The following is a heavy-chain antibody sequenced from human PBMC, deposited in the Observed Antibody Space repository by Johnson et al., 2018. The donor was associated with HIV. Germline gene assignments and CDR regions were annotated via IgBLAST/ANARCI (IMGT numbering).Heavy chain of an antibody. D-gene: IGHD2-8*01. V-gene: IGHV3-66*02. CDR2: IYSGGST. CDR3: ARGVLAFDI. CDR1: GFIISSYW. J-gene: IGHJ3*02. Sequence: MLLVESGGGLVQPGGSLRLSCAASGFIISSYWMTWVRQAPGKGLEWVSVIYSGGSTYYADSVKGRFTISRDNSKNTLYLQMNSLRAEDTAVYYCARGVLAFDIWGQGTMVTVSS.